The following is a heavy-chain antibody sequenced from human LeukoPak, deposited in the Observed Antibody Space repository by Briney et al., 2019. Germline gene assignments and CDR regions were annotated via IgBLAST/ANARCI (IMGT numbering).Heavy chain of an antibody. Sequence: GASLRLSCAASGFIFSNYAMSWVRQAPGKGLEWVSSISSSSSYIYYADSVKGRFTISRDNAKNSLYLQMNSLRAEDTAVYYCASLAPHYYGSGSPHWGQGTLVTVSS. J-gene: IGHJ4*02. CDR2: ISSSSSYI. CDR1: GFIFSNYA. V-gene: IGHV3-21*01. D-gene: IGHD3-10*01. CDR3: ASLAPHYYGSGSPH.